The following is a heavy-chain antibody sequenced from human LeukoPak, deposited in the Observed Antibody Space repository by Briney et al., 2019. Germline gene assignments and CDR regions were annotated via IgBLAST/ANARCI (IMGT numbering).Heavy chain of an antibody. Sequence: GGSLRLSCAASGFTFSSYSMNWVRQAPGKGLEWVSSISNSSSYIYYADSVKGRFTISRDNAKNSLYLQMNSLRAEDTAVYYCARGLPVNYWGQGTLVTVSS. CDR1: GFTFSSYS. V-gene: IGHV3-21*01. J-gene: IGHJ4*02. CDR3: ARGLPVNY. CDR2: ISNSSSYI.